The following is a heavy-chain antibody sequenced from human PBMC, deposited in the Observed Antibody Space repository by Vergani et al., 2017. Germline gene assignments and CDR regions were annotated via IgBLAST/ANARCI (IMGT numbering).Heavy chain of an antibody. D-gene: IGHD6-19*01. J-gene: IGHJ4*02. V-gene: IGHV4-61*02. Sequence: QVQLQESGPGLVKPSQTLSLTCTVSGGSISSGSYYWSWIRQPAGKGLEWIGRIYTNGSTNYNPSLKSRVTISVDTSKNQFSLKLSSVTAADTAVYYCATERYSSGWYGGLVDYWGQGTLVTVSS. CDR1: GGSISSGSYY. CDR2: IYTNGST. CDR3: ATERYSSGWYGGLVDY.